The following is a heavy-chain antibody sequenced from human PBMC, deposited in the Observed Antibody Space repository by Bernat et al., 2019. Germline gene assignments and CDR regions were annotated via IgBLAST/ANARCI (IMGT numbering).Heavy chain of an antibody. CDR1: GGSISSGGYS. D-gene: IGHD3-22*01. V-gene: IGHV4-30-2*01. CDR2: IYHSRCT. Sequence: QLQLQESGSGLVKPSQTLSLTCAVSGGSISSGGYSWSWIRPPPGKGLEWIGYIYHSRCTYYNPYLKSRVTTSVNRSKIQFSLKLCSVTAADTAVYYCATYYYDSSGYYSRVYRGQGTLVTVSS. J-gene: IGHJ4*02. CDR3: ATYYYDSSGYYSRVY.